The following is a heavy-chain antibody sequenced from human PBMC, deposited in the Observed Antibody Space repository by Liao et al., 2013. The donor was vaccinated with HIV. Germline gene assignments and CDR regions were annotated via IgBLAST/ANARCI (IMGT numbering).Heavy chain of an antibody. CDR3: ARENLDIRDFDY. J-gene: IGHJ4*02. CDR2: SILVGTT. CDR1: GDSIRSSSYY. Sequence: QLPLQESGPGLVKPSETLSLTCTVSGDSIRSSSYYWGWIRQPPGKGRGVDWGVSILVGTTYYNPSLKSRVTISLDTSKNQFSLRLSSVTAADTAVYYCARENLDIRDFDYWGRGNPSVTVAS. D-gene: IGHD2-2*03. V-gene: IGHV4-39*07.